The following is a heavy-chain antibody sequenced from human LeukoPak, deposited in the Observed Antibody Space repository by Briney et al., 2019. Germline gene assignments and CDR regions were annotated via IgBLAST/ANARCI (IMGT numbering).Heavy chain of an antibody. J-gene: IGHJ4*02. V-gene: IGHV3-7*05. Sequence: GGSLRLSCAASGFTFSRYRMSWVRQAPGKGPEWVTNIKEDGSEKYYVDSVKGRFTISKDNAKNSLYLQMNSLRVEDTAVYYCAREGRLSPYWGQGTLFTVSS. CDR1: GFTFSRYR. CDR3: AREGRLSPY. CDR2: IKEDGSEK.